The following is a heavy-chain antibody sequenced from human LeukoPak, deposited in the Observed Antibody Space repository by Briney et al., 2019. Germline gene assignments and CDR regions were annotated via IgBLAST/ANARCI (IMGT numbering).Heavy chain of an antibody. Sequence: MTGGSLRLSCAASGFTFSNAWVTWVRQAPGKGLEWVGRIKSKTAGGTIDYAAPVKGRFTISRDDSKNTLYLQMNSLKTEDTAVYYCTTGESMVGSTIHIRWADWGQGTLVTVSS. CDR1: GFTFSNAW. D-gene: IGHD1-26*01. CDR3: TTGESMVGSTIHIRWAD. CDR2: IKSKTAGGTI. J-gene: IGHJ4*02. V-gene: IGHV3-15*01.